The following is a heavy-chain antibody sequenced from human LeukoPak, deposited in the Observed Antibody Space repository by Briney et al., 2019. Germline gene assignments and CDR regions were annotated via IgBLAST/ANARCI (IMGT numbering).Heavy chain of an antibody. J-gene: IGHJ4*02. Sequence: ASVKASCKVSGYTLTELSMHWVRQAPGKGLEWMGGFDPEDGETTYAQKFQGRVTMTEDTSTDTAYMELSSLRSEDTAVYYCATLLMVRGVFDYWGQGTLVTVSS. V-gene: IGHV1-24*01. CDR1: GYTLTELS. D-gene: IGHD3-10*01. CDR2: FDPEDGET. CDR3: ATLLMVRGVFDY.